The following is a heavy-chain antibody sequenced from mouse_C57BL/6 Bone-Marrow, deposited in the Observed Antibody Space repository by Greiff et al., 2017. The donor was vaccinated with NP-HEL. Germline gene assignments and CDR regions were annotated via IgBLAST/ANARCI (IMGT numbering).Heavy chain of an antibody. CDR2: IDPSDSYT. J-gene: IGHJ2*01. V-gene: IGHV1-59*01. CDR1: GYTFTSYW. CDR3: AREGYYYGREAYYFDY. Sequence: QVQLQQPGAELVRPGTSVKLSCKASGYTFTSYWMHWVKQRPGQGLEWIGVIDPSDSYTNYNQKFKGKATLTVDTSSSTAYMQLSSLTSEDSAVYYCAREGYYYGREAYYFDYWGQGTTLTVSS. D-gene: IGHD1-1*01.